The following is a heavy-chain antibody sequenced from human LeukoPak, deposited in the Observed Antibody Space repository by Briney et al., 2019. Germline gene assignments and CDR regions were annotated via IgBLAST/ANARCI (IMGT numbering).Heavy chain of an antibody. D-gene: IGHD6-13*01. Sequence: SETLSLTCTVSGGSISSYYWSWIRQPPGKGLEWIGYIYYSGSTNYNPSLKSRVTISVDTSKNQFSLKLSSVTAADTAVYYCAGEIAAADSFDYWGQGTLVTVSS. CDR2: IYYSGST. J-gene: IGHJ4*02. CDR1: GGSISSYY. V-gene: IGHV4-59*01. CDR3: AGEIAAADSFDY.